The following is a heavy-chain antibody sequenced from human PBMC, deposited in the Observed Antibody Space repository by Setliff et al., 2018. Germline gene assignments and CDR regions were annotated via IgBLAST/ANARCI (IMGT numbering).Heavy chain of an antibody. D-gene: IGHD4-4*01. CDR3: ATEGGSTITRHYMDV. V-gene: IGHV1-69*05. CDR1: GGTFSSYG. Sequence: GASVKVSCKASGGTFSSYGISWVRQAPGQGLEWLGGIIPVFGATNYAQKFQGRLTITTDKPTTTAYMELSSLRSDDTAVYYCATEGGSTITRHYMDVWGKGTTVTVSS. J-gene: IGHJ6*03. CDR2: IIPVFGAT.